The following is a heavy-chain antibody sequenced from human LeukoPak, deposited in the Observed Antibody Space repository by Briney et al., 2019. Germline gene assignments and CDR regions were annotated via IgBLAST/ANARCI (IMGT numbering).Heavy chain of an antibody. J-gene: IGHJ6*02. CDR2: IYYSGST. V-gene: IGHV4-59*01. CDR3: ARDPRGRYFDWLLNGMDV. CDR1: GGSISSYY. Sequence: SETLSLTCTVSGGSISSYYWSWIRQPPGKGLEWIGYIYYSGSTNYNPSLKSRVTISVDTSKNQFSLKLSSVTAADTAVYYCARDPRGRYFDWLLNGMDVWGQGTTVTVS. D-gene: IGHD3-9*01.